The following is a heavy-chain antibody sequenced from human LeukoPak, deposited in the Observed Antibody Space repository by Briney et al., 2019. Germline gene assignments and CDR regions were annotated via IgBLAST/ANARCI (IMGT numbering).Heavy chain of an antibody. CDR1: GFNFDDYA. Sequence: GGSLRLSCAASGFNFDDYAMRWVRQAPGKGLEWVSLISGDGGSTYYADSVKGRFTISRDNSKNSLYLQMNSLRTEDTALYYCAKYYAGTYYDYVWGSYRDNYFDSWGQGTLVTVSS. J-gene: IGHJ4*02. D-gene: IGHD3-16*02. CDR3: AKYYAGTYYDYVWGSYRDNYFDS. CDR2: ISGDGGST. V-gene: IGHV3-43*02.